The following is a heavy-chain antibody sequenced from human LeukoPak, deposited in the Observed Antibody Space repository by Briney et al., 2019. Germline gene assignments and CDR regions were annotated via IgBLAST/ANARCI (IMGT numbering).Heavy chain of an antibody. CDR3: ARSPYDILTGSEYYFDY. V-gene: IGHV3-30-3*01. CDR1: GFTCSSYA. D-gene: IGHD3-9*01. CDR2: ISYDGSNK. J-gene: IGHJ4*02. Sequence: GRSLRLSCAASGFTCSSYAMHWVRQAPGKGLEWVAVISYDGSNKYYADSVKGRFTISRDNSKNTLYLQMNSLRAEDTAVYYCARSPYDILTGSEYYFDYWGQGTLVTVSS.